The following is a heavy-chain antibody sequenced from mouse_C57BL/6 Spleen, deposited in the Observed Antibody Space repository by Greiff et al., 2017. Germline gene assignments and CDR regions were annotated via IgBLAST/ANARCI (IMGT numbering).Heavy chain of an antibody. CDR2: IYPGSGNT. J-gene: IGHJ4*01. Sequence: VQLQQSGAELVRPGASVKLSCKASGYTFTDYYINWVKQRPGQGLEWIARIYPGSGNTYYNEKFKGKATLTAEKSSSTAYMQLSSLTSEDSAVYFCARGGVKDYYAMDYWGQGTSVTVSS. D-gene: IGHD2-2*01. CDR1: GYTFTDYY. V-gene: IGHV1-76*01. CDR3: ARGGVKDYYAMDY.